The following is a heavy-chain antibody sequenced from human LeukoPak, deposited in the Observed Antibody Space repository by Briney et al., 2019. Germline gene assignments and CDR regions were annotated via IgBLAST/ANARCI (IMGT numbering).Heavy chain of an antibody. D-gene: IGHD6-19*01. J-gene: IGHJ3*02. CDR2: INAGNGDT. CDR3: ARESSGWYFGDAFDI. Sequence: ASVKVSCKASGYTFTSYAMLWVRQAPGQRLEWMGWINAGNGDTKYSQKFQGRVTITRDTSASTAYMELSSLRSEDTAVYYCARESSGWYFGDAFDIWGQGTMVTVSS. CDR1: GYTFTSYA. V-gene: IGHV1-3*01.